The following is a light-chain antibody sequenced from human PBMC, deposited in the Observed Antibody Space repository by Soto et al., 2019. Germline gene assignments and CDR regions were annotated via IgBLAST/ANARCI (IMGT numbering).Light chain of an antibody. Sequence: QSVLTQPRSVSGSPGQSVTISCTGTSSDVGGYNFVSWYQQHPGKAPKLIIYDVNQRPSGVPDRFSASKSGNTASLTISGLQAEDEADYYCCSYAGSYTLFGGGTKLTVL. J-gene: IGLJ2*01. V-gene: IGLV2-11*01. CDR2: DVN. CDR3: CSYAGSYTL. CDR1: SSDVGGYNF.